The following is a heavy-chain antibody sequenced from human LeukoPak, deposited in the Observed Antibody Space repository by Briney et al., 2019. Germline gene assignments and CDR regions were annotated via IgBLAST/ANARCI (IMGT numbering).Heavy chain of an antibody. CDR1: GGSISSYY. CDR3: ARGLGLATQNYYYYYYMDV. CDR2: IYYSGST. D-gene: IGHD3/OR15-3a*01. Sequence: SETPSLTCTVSGGSISSYYWSWIRQPPGKGLEWIGYIYYSGSTNYNPSLKSRVTISVDTSKNQFSLKLSSVTAADTAVYYCARGLGLATQNYYYYYYMDVWGKGTTVTISS. J-gene: IGHJ6*03. V-gene: IGHV4-59*08.